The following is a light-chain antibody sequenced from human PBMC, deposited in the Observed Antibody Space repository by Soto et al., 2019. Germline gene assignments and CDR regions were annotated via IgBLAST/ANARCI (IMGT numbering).Light chain of an antibody. Sequence: DIVMTHSPLSLPVTPGEPASISCRSSQSLLHSNGYNYLDWYLQKPGQSPQLLIYLGSNRASGVPDRFSGSGSATDFTLKISRVVAEDVGVYYCMQPLQSWTFGQGTKVDIK. CDR1: QSLLHSNGYNY. CDR3: MQPLQSWT. CDR2: LGS. J-gene: IGKJ1*01. V-gene: IGKV2-28*01.